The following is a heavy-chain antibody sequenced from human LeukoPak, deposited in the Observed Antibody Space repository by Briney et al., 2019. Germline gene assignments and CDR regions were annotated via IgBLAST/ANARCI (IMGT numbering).Heavy chain of an antibody. Sequence: SVKVSCKASGGTFSSYAISWVRQAPGQGLEWMGRIIPILGIANYAQKFQGRVTITADKSASTAYMELSSLRSEDTAVYYCAREDIVVVPAAILPPGYFDYWGQGALVTVSS. J-gene: IGHJ4*02. CDR1: GGTFSSYA. V-gene: IGHV1-69*04. CDR3: AREDIVVVPAAILPPGYFDY. D-gene: IGHD2-2*02. CDR2: IIPILGIA.